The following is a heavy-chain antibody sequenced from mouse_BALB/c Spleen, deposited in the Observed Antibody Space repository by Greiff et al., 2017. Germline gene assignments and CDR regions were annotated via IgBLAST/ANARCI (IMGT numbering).Heavy chain of an antibody. CDR3: ARSYYGSSYAMDY. Sequence: EVKLLESGGGLVQPGGSLKLSCAASGFAFSRYWMSWVRQAPGKGLEWIGEINPDSSTINYTPSLKDKFIISRDNAKNTLYLQMSKVRSEDTALYYCARSYYGSSYAMDYWGQGTSVTVSS. D-gene: IGHD1-1*01. CDR1: GFAFSRYW. V-gene: IGHV4-1*02. J-gene: IGHJ4*01. CDR2: INPDSSTI.